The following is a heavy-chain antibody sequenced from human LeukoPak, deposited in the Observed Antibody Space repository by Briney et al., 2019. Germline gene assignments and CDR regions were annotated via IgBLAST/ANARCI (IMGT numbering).Heavy chain of an antibody. CDR3: ARDPRDAFDI. Sequence: SETLSLTCTVSGGSVSSGSYYWSWIRQPPGKGLEWIGYIYYTGSTNYNPSLKSRVTMSVDTSKNQFSLNLSSVTAADTAVYYCARDPRDAFDIWGQGTMVTVSS. V-gene: IGHV4-61*01. CDR2: IYYTGST. J-gene: IGHJ3*02. CDR1: GGSVSSGSYY.